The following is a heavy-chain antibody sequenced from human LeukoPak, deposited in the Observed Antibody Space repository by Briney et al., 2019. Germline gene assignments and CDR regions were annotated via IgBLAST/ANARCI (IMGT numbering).Heavy chain of an antibody. CDR3: ARGYYDYIWGSYPAVDY. J-gene: IGHJ4*02. CDR2: IYYSGRT. CDR1: SGAISSHY. V-gene: IGHV4-59*11. D-gene: IGHD3-16*02. Sequence: SETLSLTCTVSSGAISSHYWSWIRQPPGKGLEWIGYIYYSGRTNYNPSLKSRVTISVDTSKSQLSLRLTSVTAADTAVYYCARGYYDYIWGSYPAVDYWGQGTLVTVSS.